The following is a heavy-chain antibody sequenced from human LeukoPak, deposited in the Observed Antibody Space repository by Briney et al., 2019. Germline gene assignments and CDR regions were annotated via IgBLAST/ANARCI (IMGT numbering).Heavy chain of an antibody. Sequence: GGSLRLSCAASGFTFDNYAMHWVRQAPGKGLEWVSGISWNSGSIGYADSVKGRFTISRDNAKNSLYLRMNSLRAEDTALYYCAKDVVPAATDAFDIWGQGTMVTVSS. CDR1: GFTFDNYA. V-gene: IGHV3-9*01. J-gene: IGHJ3*02. D-gene: IGHD2-2*01. CDR2: ISWNSGSI. CDR3: AKDVVPAATDAFDI.